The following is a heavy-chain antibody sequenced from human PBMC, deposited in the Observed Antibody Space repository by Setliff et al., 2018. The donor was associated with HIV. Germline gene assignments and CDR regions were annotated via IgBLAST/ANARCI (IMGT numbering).Heavy chain of an antibody. V-gene: IGHV3-74*01. Sequence: GGSLRLSCTASGFTFSSYWMHWVRQPPGKGLVWVSRISGDGANTDAADSVKGRLTISRDNARNTLYLEMNSLRVEDTAVYYCVRVAGFSSSWFGYWGQGTLVTVSS. CDR1: GFTFSSYW. CDR2: ISGDGANT. D-gene: IGHD6-13*01. J-gene: IGHJ4*02. CDR3: VRVAGFSSSWFGY.